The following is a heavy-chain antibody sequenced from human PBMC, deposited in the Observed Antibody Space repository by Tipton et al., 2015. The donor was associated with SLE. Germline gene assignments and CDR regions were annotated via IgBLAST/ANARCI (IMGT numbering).Heavy chain of an antibody. J-gene: IGHJ3*02. D-gene: IGHD1-26*01. Sequence: GSLRLSCAASGFTFSDYYMSWIRQAPGKGLEWVSYISSSSSYTNYADSVKGRFTISRDNAKNSLYLQMNSLRAEDTAVYYCARVGRGVGAFGLYDAFDIWGQGTMVTVSS. CDR3: ARVGRGVGAFGLYDAFDI. V-gene: IGHV3-11*06. CDR2: ISSSSSYT. CDR1: GFTFSDYY.